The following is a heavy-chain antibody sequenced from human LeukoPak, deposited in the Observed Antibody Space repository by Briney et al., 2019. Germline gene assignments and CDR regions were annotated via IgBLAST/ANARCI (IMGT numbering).Heavy chain of an antibody. CDR1: GFTFSSYA. Sequence: GGSLRLSCAASGFTFSSYAMSWVRQAPGKGLEWVSAISASGSSTYYADSVKGRFTISRDNSKNTLFLQMNSLRAEDTAVYYCARGAPGYYYMDVWGKGTTVTVSS. CDR3: ARGAPGYYYMDV. J-gene: IGHJ6*03. V-gene: IGHV3-23*01. CDR2: ISASGSST.